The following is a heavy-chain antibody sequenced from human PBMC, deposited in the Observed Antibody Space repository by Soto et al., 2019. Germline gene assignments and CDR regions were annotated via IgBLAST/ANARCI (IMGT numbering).Heavy chain of an antibody. D-gene: IGHD4-17*01. V-gene: IGHV3-48*02. J-gene: IGHJ6*02. CDR2: ISSSSSTI. CDR3: ARDSLYGDYDDYYYGMDV. Sequence: GGSPTLSCASSGFPFSTYSMNWIRQAPEKSLERVSYISSSSSTIYYADSVKGRFTISRDNAKNSLYLQMNSLRDEDTAVYYCARDSLYGDYDDYYYGMDVWGQGTTVTVS. CDR1: GFPFSTYS.